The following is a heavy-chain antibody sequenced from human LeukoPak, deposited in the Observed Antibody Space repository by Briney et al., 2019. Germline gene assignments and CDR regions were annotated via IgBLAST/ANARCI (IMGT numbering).Heavy chain of an antibody. CDR3: ARLGDGLGY. CDR1: GGSFSGYY. J-gene: IGHJ4*02. D-gene: IGHD4-17*01. Sequence: SETLSLTCAVYGGSFSGYYWSWIRQPPGKGLEWIGEINHSGSTNYNPSLESRVTISVDTSKNQFSLKLSSVTAADTAVYYCARLGDGLGYWGQGTLVTVSS. V-gene: IGHV4-34*01. CDR2: INHSGST.